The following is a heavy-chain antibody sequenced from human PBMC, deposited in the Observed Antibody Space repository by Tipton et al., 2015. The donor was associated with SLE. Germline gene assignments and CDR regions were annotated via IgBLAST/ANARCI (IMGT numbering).Heavy chain of an antibody. V-gene: IGHV4-61*02. D-gene: IGHD3-3*01. CDR2: IYIGGNT. CDR1: GGSISSSSYY. J-gene: IGHJ2*01. Sequence: TLSLTCTVSGGSISSSSYYWSWIRQPAGKGLEWIGRIYIGGNTNYNPSLKSRVTLSVDTSKNQFSLKLSSVTAADTAAYYCARDLAWSGFFDLWGRGTLVTVSS. CDR3: ARDLAWSGFFDL.